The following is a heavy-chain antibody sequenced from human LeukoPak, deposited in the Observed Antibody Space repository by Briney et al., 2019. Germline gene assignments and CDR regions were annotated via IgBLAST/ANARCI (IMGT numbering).Heavy chain of an antibody. Sequence: PSETLSLTCAVYGGSFSGYYWSWIRQPPGKGLEWIGEINHSGSTNYNPYLKIRVTISVDTSKNQFSLKLSSVTAADTAVYYCARGVGYYDSSGYYSTSYFDYWGQGTLVTVSS. D-gene: IGHD3-22*01. V-gene: IGHV4-34*01. CDR3: ARGVGYYDSSGYYSTSYFDY. CDR2: INHSGST. CDR1: GGSFSGYY. J-gene: IGHJ4*02.